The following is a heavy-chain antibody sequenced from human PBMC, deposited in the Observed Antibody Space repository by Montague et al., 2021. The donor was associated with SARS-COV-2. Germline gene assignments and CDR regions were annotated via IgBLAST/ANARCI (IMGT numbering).Heavy chain of an antibody. V-gene: IGHV3-53*01. CDR2: IYSGENK. CDR1: GFTVSDNY. J-gene: IGHJ3*02. CDR3: ARDKPGDYDGPGVFDM. Sequence: SLRLSCAASGFTVSDNYMNWVRQAPGKGLEWVSVIYSGENKYYXXXVXXXFTISRDYSKNTLYLQMNSLRADDTAMYYCARDKPGDYDGPGVFDMWGQGTMATVSS. D-gene: IGHD3-22*01.